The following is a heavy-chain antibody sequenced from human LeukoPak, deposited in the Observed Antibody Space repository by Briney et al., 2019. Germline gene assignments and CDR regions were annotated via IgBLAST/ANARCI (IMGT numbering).Heavy chain of an antibody. CDR2: INPNSGAT. CDR3: ARAHLIAAAGYNWFDP. Sequence: ASVKVSCKASGYTFTAFYMHWVRQAPGQGLEWMGWINPNSGATNYAQKFQGRVTMTRDTSITTAYMELSRQRSDDTAVYYCARAHLIAAAGYNWFDPWGQGTLVTVSS. V-gene: IGHV1-2*02. D-gene: IGHD6-13*01. CDR1: GYTFTAFY. J-gene: IGHJ5*02.